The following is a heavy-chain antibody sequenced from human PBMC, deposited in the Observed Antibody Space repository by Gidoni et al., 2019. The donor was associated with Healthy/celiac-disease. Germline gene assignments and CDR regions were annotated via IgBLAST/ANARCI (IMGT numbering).Heavy chain of an antibody. V-gene: IGHV1-69*06. D-gene: IGHD3-3*01. Sequence: QVQLVQSGAEVKQPGSSVKVSCKASGGTFSSYAISWVRQAPGQGLEWMGGIIPIFGTANYAQKFQCRVTITADKSTSTAYMDLSSLRSEDTAVYYCARGYTIFGVVQFDSSGDAFDIWGQGTMVTVSS. CDR3: ARGYTIFGVVQFDSSGDAFDI. CDR1: GGTFSSYA. J-gene: IGHJ3*02. CDR2: IIPIFGTA.